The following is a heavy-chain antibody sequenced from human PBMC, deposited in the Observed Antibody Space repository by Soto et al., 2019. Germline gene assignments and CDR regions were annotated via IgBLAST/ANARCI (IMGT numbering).Heavy chain of an antibody. CDR2: INAGNGNT. V-gene: IGHV1-3*01. CDR1: GYTFTSYA. J-gene: IGHJ6*02. CDR3: AREWGEYCTNGVCTYYYYGKDV. D-gene: IGHD2-8*01. Sequence: ASVKVSCKASGYTFTSYAMHWVRQAPGQRLEWMGWINAGNGNTKYSQKFQGRVTITRDTSASTAYMELSSLRSEDTAVYYCAREWGEYCTNGVCTYYYYGKDVWGQGATVTVSS.